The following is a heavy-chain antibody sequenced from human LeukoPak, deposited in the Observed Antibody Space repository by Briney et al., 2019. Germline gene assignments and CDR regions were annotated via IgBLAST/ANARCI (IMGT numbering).Heavy chain of an antibody. CDR3: ARDRTDYGDYGNWFDP. Sequence: SETLSLTCAVYGGSFSGYYWSWIRQPPGKGLEWIGETNHSGSTNYNPSLKSRVTMSVDTSKNQFSLKLSSVTAADTAVYYCARDRTDYGDYGNWFDPWGQGTLVTVSS. J-gene: IGHJ5*02. V-gene: IGHV4-34*01. CDR1: GGSFSGYY. CDR2: TNHSGST. D-gene: IGHD4-17*01.